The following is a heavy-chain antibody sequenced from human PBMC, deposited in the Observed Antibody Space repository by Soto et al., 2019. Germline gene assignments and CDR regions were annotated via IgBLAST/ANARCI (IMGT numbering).Heavy chain of an antibody. Sequence: SETLSLTCTVSGGSISSSSYYWGWIRQPPGKGLEWIGSIYYSGSTYYNPSLKSRVTISVDTSKNQFSLKLSSVTAADTAVYYCARLGNYGDFYYYGMDVWGQGTTVTSP. CDR3: ARLGNYGDFYYYGMDV. D-gene: IGHD4-17*01. CDR1: GGSISSSSYY. J-gene: IGHJ6*02. CDR2: IYYSGST. V-gene: IGHV4-39*01.